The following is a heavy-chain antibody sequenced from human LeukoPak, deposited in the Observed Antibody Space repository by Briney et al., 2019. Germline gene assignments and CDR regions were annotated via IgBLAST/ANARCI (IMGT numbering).Heavy chain of an antibody. J-gene: IGHJ4*02. CDR1: GGTFSSYA. CDR3: AKTRSYGGNSRFDY. D-gene: IGHD4-23*01. V-gene: IGHV1-69*06. CDR2: IIPIFGTA. Sequence: ASVKVSCKASGGTFSSYAISWVRQAPGQGLEWMGGIIPIFGTANYAQKFQGRVTITADKSTSTAYMELSSLRSEDTAVYYCAKTRSYGGNSRFDYWGQGTLVTVSS.